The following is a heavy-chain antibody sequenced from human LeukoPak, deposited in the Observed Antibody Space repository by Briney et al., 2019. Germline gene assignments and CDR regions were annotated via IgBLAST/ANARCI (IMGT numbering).Heavy chain of an antibody. CDR1: GFTFSSYS. D-gene: IGHD3-10*01. J-gene: IGHJ6*04. V-gene: IGHV3-21*01. CDR2: ISSSSSYI. Sequence: GGSLRLSCAASGFTFSSYSMNWVRQAPGKGLEWVSSISSSSSYIYYADSVKGRFTISRDNAKNSLYLQMNSLRAEDTAVFYCARDIGSASGGPMDVWGKGTTVTISS. CDR3: ARDIGSASGGPMDV.